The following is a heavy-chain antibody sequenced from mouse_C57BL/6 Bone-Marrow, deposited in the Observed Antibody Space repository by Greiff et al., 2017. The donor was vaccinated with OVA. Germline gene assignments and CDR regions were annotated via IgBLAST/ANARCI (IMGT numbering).Heavy chain of an antibody. CDR2: IRSKSSNYAT. Sequence: EVHLVESGGGLVQPKGSLKLSCAASGFTFNTYAMHWVRQAPGKGLEWVARIRSKSSNYATYYADSVKDRFTISRDDSQSMIYLQMNNLKTEDTAMYYCVREGDRDCYFDYWGQGTTLTVSS. V-gene: IGHV10-3*01. D-gene: IGHD3-3*01. J-gene: IGHJ2*01. CDR3: VREGDRDCYFDY. CDR1: GFTFNTYA.